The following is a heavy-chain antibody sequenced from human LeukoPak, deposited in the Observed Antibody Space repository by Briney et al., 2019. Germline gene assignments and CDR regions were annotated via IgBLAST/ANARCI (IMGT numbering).Heavy chain of an antibody. CDR3: AKVRTLPGSTMAGDFDY. J-gene: IGHJ4*02. D-gene: IGHD3-10*01. CDR1: GITFSSFA. CDR2: ISAGGAT. Sequence: GGSLRLSCAVSGITFSSFAMTWVRQAPGKGLEWVSGISAGGATYYADSVKGRFTIPRDNSKATLYLQMNGLRAEDTAEYYCAKVRTLPGSTMAGDFDYWGQGTLVTVSS. V-gene: IGHV3-23*01.